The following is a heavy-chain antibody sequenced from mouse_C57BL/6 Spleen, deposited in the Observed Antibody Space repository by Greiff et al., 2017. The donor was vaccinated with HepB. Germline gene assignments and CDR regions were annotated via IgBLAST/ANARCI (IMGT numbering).Heavy chain of an antibody. CDR2: INPNNGGT. CDR1: GYTFTDYY. J-gene: IGHJ2*01. CDR3: AREGAIVTYLGY. D-gene: IGHD2-5*01. Sequence: EVQLQQSGPELVKPGASVKISCKASGYTFTDYYMNWVKQSHGKSLEWIGDINPNNGGTSYNQKFKGKATLTVDKSSSTAYMELRSLTSEDSAVYYCAREGAIVTYLGYWGQGTTLTVSS. V-gene: IGHV1-26*01.